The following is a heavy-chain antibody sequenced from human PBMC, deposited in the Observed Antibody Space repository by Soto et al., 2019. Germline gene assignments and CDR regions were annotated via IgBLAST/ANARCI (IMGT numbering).Heavy chain of an antibody. CDR2: INHSGST. D-gene: IGHD3-3*01. Sequence: QVQLQQWGAGLLKPSETLSLTCAVYGGSFSGYYWSWIRQPPGKGLEWIGEINHSGSTNYNPSLKSRVTLSVDTSKNQFSQKLSSVTAADTAVYYCARDRITIFGVVPTGYYYGMDVWGQGTTVTVSS. V-gene: IGHV4-34*01. CDR3: ARDRITIFGVVPTGYYYGMDV. CDR1: GGSFSGYY. J-gene: IGHJ6*02.